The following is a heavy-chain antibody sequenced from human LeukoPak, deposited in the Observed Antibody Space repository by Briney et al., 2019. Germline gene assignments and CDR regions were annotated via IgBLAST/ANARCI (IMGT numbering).Heavy chain of an antibody. CDR1: GGSFSGCY. CDR3: ARGVVRYFDWPNYRSWFDP. V-gene: IGHV4-34*01. Sequence: PSETLSLTCAVYGGSFSGCYWSWIRQPPGKGLEWIGEINHSGSTNYNPSLKSRVTISVDTSKNQFSLKLSSVTAADTAVYYCARGVVRYFDWPNYRSWFDPWGQGTLVTVSS. D-gene: IGHD3-9*01. J-gene: IGHJ5*02. CDR2: INHSGST.